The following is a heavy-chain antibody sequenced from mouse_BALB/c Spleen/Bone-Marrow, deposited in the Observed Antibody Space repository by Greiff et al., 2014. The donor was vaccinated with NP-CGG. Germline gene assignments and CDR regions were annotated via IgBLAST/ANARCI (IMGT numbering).Heavy chain of an antibody. J-gene: IGHJ4*01. CDR1: GYSITSGYS. CDR2: IHYSGTT. Sequence: EVQGVESGPDLVKPSQSLSLTCTVTGYSITSGYSWHWIRQSPGNKLEWMGYIHYSGTTVYNPSLKSRISITRDTSNNQFFLQLNSVTTEDTATYYCARFAGTPYTMDYWGQGTSVTVSS. CDR3: ARFAGTPYTMDY. V-gene: IGHV3-1*02. D-gene: IGHD4-1*01.